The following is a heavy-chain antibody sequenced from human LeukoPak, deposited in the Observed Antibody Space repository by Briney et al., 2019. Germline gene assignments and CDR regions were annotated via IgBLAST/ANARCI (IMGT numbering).Heavy chain of an antibody. V-gene: IGHV3-20*04. CDR2: INWNGGRT. CDR3: ARAVRGAIAPPFVY. D-gene: IGHD2-15*01. J-gene: IGHJ4*02. CDR1: GFTFDDYG. Sequence: PGGSLRLSCAASGFTFDDYGMSWVRQAPGKGLEWVSGINWNGGRTGYADSVKGRFTISRDNAKNSLYLQMNSLRAEDTALYYCARAVRGAIAPPFVYWGQGTLVTVSS.